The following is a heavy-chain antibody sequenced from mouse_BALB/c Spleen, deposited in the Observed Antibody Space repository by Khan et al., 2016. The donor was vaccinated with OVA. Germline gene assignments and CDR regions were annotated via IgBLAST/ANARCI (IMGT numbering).Heavy chain of an antibody. V-gene: IGHV5-17*02. CDR3: ARANWAWFAY. CDR2: ISSDSITL. D-gene: IGHD4-1*01. Sequence: EVQLVESGGGLVKPGGSRKLSCAASGFTFSNFGMHWIRQAPEKGLEWVAYISSDSITLYYADTMKGRFTISRDNPRNTLFLQMTSLRSEDTAMYYCARANWAWFAYWGQGTLVTVSA. CDR1: GFTFSNFG. J-gene: IGHJ3*01.